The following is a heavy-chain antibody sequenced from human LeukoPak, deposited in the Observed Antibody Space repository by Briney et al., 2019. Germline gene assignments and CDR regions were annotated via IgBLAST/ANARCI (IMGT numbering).Heavy chain of an antibody. CDR2: ISYDGSNK. J-gene: IGHJ4*02. V-gene: IGHV3-30-3*01. Sequence: GGSLRLSCAASGFTFSSYAMHWVRQAPGKGLEWVAVISYDGSNKYYADSVKGRFTIPRDNSKNTLYLQMNSLRAEDTAVYYCARAGSYWGQGTLVTVSS. CDR3: ARAGSY. CDR1: GFTFSSYA.